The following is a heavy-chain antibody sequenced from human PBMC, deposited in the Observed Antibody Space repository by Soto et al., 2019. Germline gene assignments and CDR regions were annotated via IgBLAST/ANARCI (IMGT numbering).Heavy chain of an antibody. CDR1: GFTFIKYA. CDR3: TSDYADIAVAGIPLLAN. CDR2: INAGNGNI. Sequence: QVQLVQSGAEVKKPGASVNVSCKASGFTFIKYAMHWVRQAPGQRPEWMGWINAGNGNIRYSQRWQGRVTITRDTSASTVYMDVSSLRSEDTAVYYGTSDYADIAVAGIPLLANWGQGTLVTVSS. J-gene: IGHJ4*01. V-gene: IGHV1-3*01. D-gene: IGHD6-19*01.